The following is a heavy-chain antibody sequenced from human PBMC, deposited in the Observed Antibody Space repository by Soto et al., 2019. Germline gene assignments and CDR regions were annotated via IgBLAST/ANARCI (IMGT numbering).Heavy chain of an antibody. CDR2: IKSFSGDT. V-gene: IGHV1-18*01. J-gene: IGHJ2*01. D-gene: IGHD2-15*01. Sequence: QVQLVXXXAEVKKPGASVKVSCKASGYXXTHYGITWVRQAPGQGLEWMGWIKSFSGDTNYPQKLQGRLTMTTDTSTNTVYMELRNLRSDDTAVYYCARDLHSGGKYWYFDIWGRGTLVTVSS. CDR1: GYXXTHYG. CDR3: ARDLHSGGKYWYFDI.